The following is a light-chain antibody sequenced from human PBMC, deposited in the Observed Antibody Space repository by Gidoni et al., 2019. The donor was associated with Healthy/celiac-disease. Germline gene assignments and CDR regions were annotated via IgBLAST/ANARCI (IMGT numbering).Light chain of an antibody. CDR3: AAWDDSLNGFYV. CDR2: SNN. CDR1: SSNIGSNT. Sequence: SVLTQPPSASGTPGQRVTISCSGSSSNIGSNTVNWYQPLPGTAPKLRIYSNNQRPPGVPDRFSGSKSGTSASLAISGLQSEDEADYYCAAWDDSLNGFYVFGTGTKVTVL. J-gene: IGLJ1*01. V-gene: IGLV1-44*01.